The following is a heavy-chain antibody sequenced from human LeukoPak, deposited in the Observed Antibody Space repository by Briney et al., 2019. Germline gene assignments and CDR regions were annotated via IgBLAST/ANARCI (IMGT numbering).Heavy chain of an antibody. CDR2: IYYSGST. D-gene: IGHD3-10*01. Sequence: PSETLSLTCTVSGGSVSSGSYYWSWIRQPPGKGLEWIGYIYYSGSTNYNPSLKSRVTISVDTSKNQFSLKLSSVTAADTAVYYCAIRTGSYYTPGAFDIWGQGTMVTVSS. V-gene: IGHV4-61*01. CDR1: GGSVSSGSYY. CDR3: AIRTGSYYTPGAFDI. J-gene: IGHJ3*02.